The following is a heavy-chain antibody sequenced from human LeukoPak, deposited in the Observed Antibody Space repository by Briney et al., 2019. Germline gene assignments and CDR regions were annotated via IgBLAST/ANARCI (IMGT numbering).Heavy chain of an antibody. CDR2: IYFSGCT. J-gene: IGHJ4*02. V-gene: IGHV4-59*08. D-gene: IGHD5-24*01. CDR1: GASISSYY. Sequence: SVALSLTCTVSGASISSYYWSWIRQPPGKGLDWIGDIYFSGCTNYNTSLKSRVTILVDTSKNQFFLTLRPVTAADHAVYLWARTSWLQSSFYFEYWRQGAMVTVPS. CDR3: ARTSWLQSSFYFEY.